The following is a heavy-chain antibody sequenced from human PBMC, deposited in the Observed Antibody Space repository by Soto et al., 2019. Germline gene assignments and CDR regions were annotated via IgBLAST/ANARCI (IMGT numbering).Heavy chain of an antibody. D-gene: IGHD2-21*02. CDR1: GFRFSDHS. CDR2: ISSSGDTT. CDR3: ARLPKGSLVTA. V-gene: IGHV3-48*02. Sequence: VQLVESGGGLVSPGGSLTLSCVGSGFRFSDHSMHWVRRAPGTGLQWLSYISSSGDTTHYADSVRGRFTVSRDNAKNSVFLRMDSLRDDDTAMYYCARLPKGSLVTAWGKGTLDTVSS. J-gene: IGHJ4*02.